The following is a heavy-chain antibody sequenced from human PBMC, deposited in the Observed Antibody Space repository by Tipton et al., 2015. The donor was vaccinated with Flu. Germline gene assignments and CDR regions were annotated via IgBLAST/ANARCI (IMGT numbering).Heavy chain of an antibody. V-gene: IGHV4-39*01. J-gene: IGHJ4*02. CDR1: GGSISSTNYF. Sequence: TLSLTCTVSGGSISSTNYFCAWIRQPPGKRLELIGSIFPSGTTYYNPSLKSRVTISVDTSKSQFSLMLRSVTAADTAVYYCARLSYYDVDLKNFYFDYWGQGALVTVSS. D-gene: IGHD3-10*02. CDR3: ARLSYYDVDLKNFYFDY. CDR2: IFPSGTT.